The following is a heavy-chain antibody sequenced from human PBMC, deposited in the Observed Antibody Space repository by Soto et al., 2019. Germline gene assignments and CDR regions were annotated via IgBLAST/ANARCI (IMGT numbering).Heavy chain of an antibody. J-gene: IGHJ5*02. V-gene: IGHV1-18*01. Sequence: ASVKVSCKASGNTFASHGFSWVRQAPGQGLEWMGWISGFNGQTNYAQKLQGRVTMTTDTSTSTAYMELRSLRSDDTAVYYCARGRPITIFGVGRWFDPWGQGTLVTVSS. CDR1: GNTFASHG. D-gene: IGHD3-3*01. CDR3: ARGRPITIFGVGRWFDP. CDR2: ISGFNGQT.